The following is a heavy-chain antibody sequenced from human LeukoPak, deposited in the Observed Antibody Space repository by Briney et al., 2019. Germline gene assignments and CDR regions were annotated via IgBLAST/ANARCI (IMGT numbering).Heavy chain of an antibody. V-gene: IGHV3-64*02. Sequence: GGSLRLSCVASGFTFYNYAMHWVRQAPGKGLEYVSAIGGNGDTSYYADSVKGRFTISRDNSKNTVYLQLGSLRTEDMAVYYCATRHEYSYPYWGQGTLVTVSS. CDR2: IGGNGDTS. D-gene: IGHD5-18*01. J-gene: IGHJ4*02. CDR1: GFTFYNYA. CDR3: ATRHEYSYPY.